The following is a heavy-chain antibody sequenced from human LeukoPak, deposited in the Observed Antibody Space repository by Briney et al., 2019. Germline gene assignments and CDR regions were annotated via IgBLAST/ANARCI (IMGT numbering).Heavy chain of an antibody. J-gene: IGHJ4*02. V-gene: IGHV3-74*01. CDR2: INSDESTT. CDR3: ARDPGTAMGRALDY. Sequence: GGSLRLSCAASGFTFSNYWMHWVRQAPGKGLVWVLGINSDESTTTYADSAKGRFTISRDNAKNTLYLQMNSLRAEDTAVYYCARDPGTAMGRALDYWGQGTLVTVSS. D-gene: IGHD5-18*01. CDR1: GFTFSNYW.